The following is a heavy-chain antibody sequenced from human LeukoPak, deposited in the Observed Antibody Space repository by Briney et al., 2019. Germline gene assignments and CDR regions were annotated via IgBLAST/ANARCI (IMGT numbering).Heavy chain of an antibody. CDR3: AKGRRVDADDHSDY. V-gene: IGHV1-18*01. J-gene: IGHJ4*02. D-gene: IGHD1-1*01. CDR1: GYTFTKYG. Sequence: GASVKVSCKASGYTFTKYGISWVRQAPGQGLEWMGWISTHKGSTHFAQKFQGRVTMTTDTSTDTAYMELRNLLFDDTAVYYCAKGRRVDADDHSDYWGQGTLVTVSS. CDR2: ISTHKGST.